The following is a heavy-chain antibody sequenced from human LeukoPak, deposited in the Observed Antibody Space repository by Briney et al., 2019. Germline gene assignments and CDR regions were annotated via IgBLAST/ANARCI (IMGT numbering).Heavy chain of an antibody. CDR1: GFTFSSYA. V-gene: IGHV3-7*03. D-gene: IGHD6-13*01. CDR2: IRVDGSTE. CDR3: AKFSAAGTPYYYYGMDV. Sequence: PGGSLRLSCAASGFTFSSYAMTWVRQAPGKGLEWVATIRVDGSTEYPVDSMKGRFTISRDNAKNTLYLQMNSLRAEDTAVYYCAKFSAAGTPYYYYGMDVWGQGTTVTVSS. J-gene: IGHJ6*02.